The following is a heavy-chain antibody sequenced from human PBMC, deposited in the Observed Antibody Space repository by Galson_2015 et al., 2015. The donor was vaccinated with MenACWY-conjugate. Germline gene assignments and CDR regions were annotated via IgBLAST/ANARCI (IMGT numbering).Heavy chain of an antibody. V-gene: IGHV1-46*03. CDR1: GYSFTSYN. J-gene: IGHJ4*02. CDR2: INPTSGST. CDR3: TREVHGGIFY. D-gene: IGHD1-26*01. Sequence: SVKVSCKASGYSFTSYNMHWVRQAPGQGLEWMGIINPTSGSTTYTQKFQGSVTMTRDTSTSTVYMELSSLRSDDTAVYFCTREVHGGIFYWGQGTVVTVSS.